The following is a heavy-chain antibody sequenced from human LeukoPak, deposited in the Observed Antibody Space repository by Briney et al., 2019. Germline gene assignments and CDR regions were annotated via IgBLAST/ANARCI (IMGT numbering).Heavy chain of an antibody. D-gene: IGHD4-17*01. CDR3: ARASDYGTNGMDV. Sequence: PTETLSLICNLSGGPISSGDYYWSWIRQPPGKGLEWIGYIYYSGSTYYNPSLKSRVTISVDTSKNQFSLKLSSVTAADTAVYYCARASDYGTNGMDVWGIGTTVTVSS. V-gene: IGHV4-30-4*01. J-gene: IGHJ6*04. CDR2: IYYSGST. CDR1: GGPISSGDYY.